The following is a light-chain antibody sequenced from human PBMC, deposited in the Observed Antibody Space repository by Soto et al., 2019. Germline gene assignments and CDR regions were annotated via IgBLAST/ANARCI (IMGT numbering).Light chain of an antibody. J-gene: IGKJ1*01. CDR1: QSVSSY. V-gene: IGKV3-11*01. CDR2: DAS. Sequence: EIVLTQSPAILSMSPGERATLSCRASQSVSSYFAWYQQKPGQAPRLLIYDASNRATGVPARFSGSGSGTDFTLTISSLEPEDFVVYYCQQRRYWPVTFGPGTKVEIK. CDR3: QQRRYWPVT.